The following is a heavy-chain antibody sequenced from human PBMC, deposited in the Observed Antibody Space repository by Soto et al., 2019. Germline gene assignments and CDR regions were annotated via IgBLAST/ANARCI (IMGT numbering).Heavy chain of an antibody. Sequence: GASVKVSCKASGGTFSSYAISWVRQAPGQGLEWMGGIIPIFGTANYAQKFQGRVTITADESTSTAYMELSSLRSEDTAVYYCARSYFIAVGGSRASWFDPWGQGTLVTVSS. CDR2: IIPIFGTA. V-gene: IGHV1-69*13. D-gene: IGHD6-19*01. J-gene: IGHJ5*02. CDR1: GGTFSSYA. CDR3: ARSYFIAVGGSRASWFDP.